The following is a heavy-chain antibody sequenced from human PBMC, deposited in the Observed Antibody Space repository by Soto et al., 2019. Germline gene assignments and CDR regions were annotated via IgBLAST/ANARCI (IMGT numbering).Heavy chain of an antibody. CDR3: ARPALEYYYDNNGYSSDY. CDR1: GGTFSTYV. Sequence: QVQLVQSGAEVKKPGSSVKVSCKASGGTFSTYVISWVRQAPGQGLEWMGGIIPVFSTAYYAQKFQGRVTITADESTSTAYMELSSLRSEDTAVYYCARPALEYYYDNNGYSSDYWGQGTLVTVSS. CDR2: IIPVFSTA. D-gene: IGHD3-22*01. V-gene: IGHV1-69*12. J-gene: IGHJ4*02.